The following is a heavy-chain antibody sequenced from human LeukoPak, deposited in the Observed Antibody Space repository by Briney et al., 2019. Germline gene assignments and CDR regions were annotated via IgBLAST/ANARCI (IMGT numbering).Heavy chain of an antibody. Sequence: GASVKVSCKASGYTFTDYYMHWVVQAPGKGLEWMGRVDPADGEAAYAQKFQGRVTITADPSRDTAYMELTSLRSEDTAMYYCARDSVRGGAFDYWGQGTLVTVSS. V-gene: IGHV1-69-2*01. CDR2: VDPADGEA. J-gene: IGHJ4*02. CDR3: ARDSVRGGAFDY. CDR1: GYTFTDYY. D-gene: IGHD3-10*01.